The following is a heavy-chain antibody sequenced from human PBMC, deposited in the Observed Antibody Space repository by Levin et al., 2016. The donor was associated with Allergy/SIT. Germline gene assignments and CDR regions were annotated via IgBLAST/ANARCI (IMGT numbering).Heavy chain of an antibody. V-gene: IGHV1-2*02. J-gene: IGHJ4*02. CDR1: GYTFNAHY. CDR2: INPNSGDT. D-gene: IGHD1-26*01. Sequence: ASVKVSCKASGYTFNAHYMHWVRQAPGQGLEWMGWINPNSGDTNYAQKFQGRVTMTRDTSISTAYMELGRLRSDDTAVYYCARVPVGTTGFGHWGQGTLVTVSS. CDR3: ARVPVGTTGFGH.